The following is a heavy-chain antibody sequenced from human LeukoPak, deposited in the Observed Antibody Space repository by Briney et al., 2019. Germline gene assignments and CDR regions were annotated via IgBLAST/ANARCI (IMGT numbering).Heavy chain of an antibody. Sequence: GGSLRLSCAASGFTFSSYGMSWVRQAPGKGLEWVSGISGSGGITYYADSVKGRFTISRDNSNNTLYLQMHSLRAEDTAVYYCARISGSGSNYYYYYMDVWGKGTAVTISS. CDR1: GFTFSSYG. J-gene: IGHJ6*03. D-gene: IGHD3-10*01. V-gene: IGHV3-23*01. CDR2: ISGSGGIT. CDR3: ARISGSGSNYYYYYMDV.